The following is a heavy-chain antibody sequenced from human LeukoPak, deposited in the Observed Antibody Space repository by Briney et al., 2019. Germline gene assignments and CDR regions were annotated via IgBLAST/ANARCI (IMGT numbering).Heavy chain of an antibody. J-gene: IGHJ4*02. CDR1: GFSFSAYI. CDR3: TRRYGGHSGWAGYHDS. Sequence: QPGGSLRLSCVASGFSFSAYIRHWVRQAPGKGLEYVSAIMSDGSSTFYPNSVKGRFTISRDNSKSTLYLQMGSLRAEDTAVYYCTRRYGGHSGWAGYHDSWSQGTLVTVSS. V-gene: IGHV3-64*01. D-gene: IGHD6-19*01. CDR2: IMSDGSST.